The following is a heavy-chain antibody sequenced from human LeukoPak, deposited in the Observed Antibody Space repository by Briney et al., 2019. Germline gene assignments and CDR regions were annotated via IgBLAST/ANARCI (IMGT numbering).Heavy chain of an antibody. CDR2: INTDGTVT. V-gene: IGHV3-74*01. CDR1: GFTFSKYW. D-gene: IGHD6-19*01. J-gene: IGHJ4*02. Sequence: GGSLRLSCAASGFTFSKYWMLWVRQAPGKGLESVSRINTDGTVTTYADSVTGRFTVSRDNADNTMFLQMNSVRDEDTAVYYCATKQWLAPPPDSWGQGTPVTVSS. CDR3: ATKQWLAPPPDS.